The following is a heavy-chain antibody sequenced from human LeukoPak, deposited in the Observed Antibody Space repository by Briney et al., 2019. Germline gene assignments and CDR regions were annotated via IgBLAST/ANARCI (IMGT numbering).Heavy chain of an antibody. J-gene: IGHJ4*02. CDR1: GFTVSSNY. D-gene: IGHD6-19*01. CDR2: IYSGGST. V-gene: IGHV3-53*01. CDR3: ARSGGSDGEYYFYY. Sequence: GGSLRLSCAASGFTVSSNYMSWVRQAPGKGLEWVSVIYSGGSTYYADSVKGRFTISRDNSKNTLYLQMNSLRAEDTAVYYCARSGGSDGEYYFYYWGQGTLVTVSS.